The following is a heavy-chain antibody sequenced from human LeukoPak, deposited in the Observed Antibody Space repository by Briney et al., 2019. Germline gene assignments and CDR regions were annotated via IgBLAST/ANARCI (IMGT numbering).Heavy chain of an antibody. V-gene: IGHV4-39*01. J-gene: IGHJ5*02. Sequence: SETLSLTCTVSGGSISSSSYYWGWIRQPPGKGLEWIGSIYYSGSTYYNPSLKSRVTISVDTSKNQFSLKLSSATAADTAVYYCARRRPTVDWFDPWGQGTLVTVSS. CDR1: GGSISSSSYY. D-gene: IGHD4-17*01. CDR3: ARRRPTVDWFDP. CDR2: IYYSGST.